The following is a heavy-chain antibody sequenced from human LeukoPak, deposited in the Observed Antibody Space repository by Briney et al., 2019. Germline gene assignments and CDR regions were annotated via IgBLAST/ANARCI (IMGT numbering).Heavy chain of an antibody. D-gene: IGHD6-19*01. CDR1: GDSVSSNSAA. J-gene: IGHJ4*02. CDR3: ARDRGSGWYVFDY. Sequence: LSQTLSLTCDMSGDSVSSNSAAWNWIRQSQSRGLEWLGRPYYRSKWYYDYAGVVKGRITINPNTSKNQFSLQLNSVTPEDTAVYYCARDRGSGWYVFDYWGQGTLVTVSS. CDR2: PYYRSKWYY. V-gene: IGHV6-1*01.